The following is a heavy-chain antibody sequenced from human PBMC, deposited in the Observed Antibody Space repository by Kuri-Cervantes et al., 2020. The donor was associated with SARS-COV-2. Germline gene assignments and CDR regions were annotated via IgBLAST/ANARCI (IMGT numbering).Heavy chain of an antibody. D-gene: IGHD3-9*01. CDR1: GFSFNTYA. V-gene: IGHV3-30-3*01. CDR3: ARIVRYFDQLDY. CDR2: ISYDGNNK. J-gene: IGHJ4*02. Sequence: GGSLRLSCAASGFSFNTYAMYWARQAPGKGLEWVTVISYDGNNKYYADSVKGRFTISRDNSKNTLYLQMNSLRAEDTAVYYCARIVRYFDQLDYWGQGTLVTVSS.